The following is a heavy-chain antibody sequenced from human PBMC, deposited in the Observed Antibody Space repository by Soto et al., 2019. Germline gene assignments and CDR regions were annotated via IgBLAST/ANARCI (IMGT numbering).Heavy chain of an antibody. V-gene: IGHV3-23*01. D-gene: IGHD2-15*01. Sequence: EVQLLESGGGWVQPGGSLRLSCEASGFTFSTFGMSWVRRAPGKGLEWVSAISSRGETTYYADSVKGRFTISRDNSKNTVYQQTTSPRAEDAAIYYWATSFSLSGTNCHSHFDHCGHGALVTISS. CDR2: ISSRGETT. J-gene: IGHJ4*01. CDR1: GFTFSTFG. CDR3: ATSFSLSGTNCHSHFDH.